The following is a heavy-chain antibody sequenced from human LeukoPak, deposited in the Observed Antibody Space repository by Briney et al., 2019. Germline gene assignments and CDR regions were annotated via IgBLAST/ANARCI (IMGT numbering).Heavy chain of an antibody. CDR3: ARGSRRASTTSEY. V-gene: IGHV1-18*01. Sequence: ASVKVSCKASGGTFSSYAISWVRQAPGQGLEWMGWISAYNGNTNYAQKLQGRVTMTTDTSTSKEYMELRSLRSDDTAVYYCARGSRRASTTSEYWGQGTLVTVPS. D-gene: IGHD4-11*01. J-gene: IGHJ4*02. CDR1: GGTFSSYA. CDR2: ISAYNGNT.